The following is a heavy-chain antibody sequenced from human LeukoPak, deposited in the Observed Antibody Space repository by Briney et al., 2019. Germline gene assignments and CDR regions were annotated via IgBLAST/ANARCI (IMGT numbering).Heavy chain of an antibody. V-gene: IGHV3-30*01. CDR2: ISYDGSNK. CDR3: ARDRPIAARPDSAFDI. J-gene: IGHJ3*02. Sequence: GRSLRLSCAASGFTFSSYAMHWVRQAPGKGLEWVAVISYDGSNKYYADSVKGRFTISRDNSKNTLYLQMNSLRAEDTAVYYCARDRPIAARPDSAFDIWGQGTMVTVSS. CDR1: GFTFSSYA. D-gene: IGHD6-6*01.